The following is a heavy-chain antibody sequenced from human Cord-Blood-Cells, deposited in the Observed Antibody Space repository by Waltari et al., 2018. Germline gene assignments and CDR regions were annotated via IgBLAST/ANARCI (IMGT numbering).Heavy chain of an antibody. D-gene: IGHD3-9*01. CDR2: IYTSGST. CDR1: GGSISSGSYY. J-gene: IGHJ3*02. V-gene: IGHV4-61*09. Sequence: QVQLQESGPGLVKPSQTLSLTCTVSGGSISSGSYYWSWIRQPAGKGLEWIGYIYTSGSTTSTPSLKSRFTISVDTSKNQFSLKLSSVTAADTAVYYCARSGYDILTGYYDAFDIWGQGTMVTVSS. CDR3: ARSGYDILTGYYDAFDI.